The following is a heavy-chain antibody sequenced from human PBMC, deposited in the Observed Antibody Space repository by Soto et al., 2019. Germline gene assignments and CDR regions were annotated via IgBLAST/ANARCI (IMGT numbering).Heavy chain of an antibody. CDR3: ARDRPYGSYNYYGMDV. D-gene: IGHD1-26*01. CDR1: GFTFSSYS. J-gene: IGHJ6*02. CDR2: ISSSSSTI. Sequence: PGGSLRLSCAASGFTFSSYSMNWVRQAPGKGLEWVSYISSSSSTIYYADSVKGRFTISRDNAKNSLYLQMNSLRDEDTAVYYCARDRPYGSYNYYGMDVWGQGTTVTVSS. V-gene: IGHV3-48*02.